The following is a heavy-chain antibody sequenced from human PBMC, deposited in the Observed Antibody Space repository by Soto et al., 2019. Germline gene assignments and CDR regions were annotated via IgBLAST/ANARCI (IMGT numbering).Heavy chain of an antibody. J-gene: IGHJ4*02. V-gene: IGHV4-4*07. CDR1: GGSINSYW. D-gene: IGHD2-21*01. Sequence: PSETLSLTCTVSGGSINSYWWSWIRQPAGKGLEWSGRVYSSGTTDYNPSLNSRATMSVETSKNQFSLKLSSVTAADTAVYYCARDIASYAYGEGYWGQGIQVTVSS. CDR3: ARDIASYAYGEGY. CDR2: VYSSGTT.